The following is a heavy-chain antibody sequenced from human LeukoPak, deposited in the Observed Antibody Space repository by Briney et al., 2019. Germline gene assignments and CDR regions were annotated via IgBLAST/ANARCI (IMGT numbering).Heavy chain of an antibody. J-gene: IGHJ4*02. Sequence: GESLKISCKGSGFSFTSYWIGWVRQMAGKGPKWMGHIYPDDSDTRYSPSFQGQVTISADKSISTAYLQWSSLKASDTAMYYCARLYYDASDYPDYWGQGTLVTVSS. CDR1: GFSFTSYW. V-gene: IGHV5-51*01. CDR3: ARLYYDASDYPDY. D-gene: IGHD3-22*01. CDR2: IYPDDSDT.